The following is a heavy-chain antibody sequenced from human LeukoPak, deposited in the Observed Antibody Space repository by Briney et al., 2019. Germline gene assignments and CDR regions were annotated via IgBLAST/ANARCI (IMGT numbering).Heavy chain of an antibody. D-gene: IGHD1-26*01. J-gene: IGHJ3*02. Sequence: SETLSLTCTVSGGSISSYYWSWIRQPPGKGLEWIGYIYYSGSTNYNPSLKSRVTISVDTCKNQFSLKLSSVTAADTAVYYCAKGQVGYDAFDIWGQGTMVTVSS. CDR3: AKGQVGYDAFDI. CDR1: GGSISSYY. V-gene: IGHV4-59*01. CDR2: IYYSGST.